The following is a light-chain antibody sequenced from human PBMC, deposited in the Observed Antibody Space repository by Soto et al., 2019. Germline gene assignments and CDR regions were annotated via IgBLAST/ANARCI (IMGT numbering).Light chain of an antibody. CDR3: QKYNSAPLT. CDR1: QGSSNS. Sequence: DIQMTQSPSSLSASLGDRVTITCRASQGSSNSLAWYQQKPGKLPNLLIYAASTLQTGVPSRFSGSGSGTDFTLTISTLLPEDVATYYCQKYNSAPLTFGGGTKVEI. J-gene: IGKJ4*01. CDR2: AAS. V-gene: IGKV1-27*01.